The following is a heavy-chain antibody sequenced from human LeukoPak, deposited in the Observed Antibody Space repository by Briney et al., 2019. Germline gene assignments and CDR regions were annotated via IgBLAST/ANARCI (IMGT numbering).Heavy chain of an antibody. Sequence: ASVKVSCKASGYTSIGYHMHWVRQAPGQGLEWMGWINPNSGGTNYAQKFQGRVTMTRDTSISTAYMELSSLRSDDTAVYYCARAPVGGPLRFFDYWGLGTLVTVSS. CDR1: GYTSIGYH. J-gene: IGHJ4*02. CDR3: ARAPVGGPLRFFDY. V-gene: IGHV1-2*02. D-gene: IGHD3-3*01. CDR2: INPNSGGT.